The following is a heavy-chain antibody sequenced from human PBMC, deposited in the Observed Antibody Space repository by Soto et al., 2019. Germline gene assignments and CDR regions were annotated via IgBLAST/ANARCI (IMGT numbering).Heavy chain of an antibody. CDR2: IYYSGST. J-gene: IGHJ4*02. D-gene: IGHD3-22*01. V-gene: IGHV4-59*12. CDR1: GGSISTYY. Sequence: PSETLSLTCTVSGGSISTYYWGWIRQPPGKRLEWIGFIYYSGSTNYNPSLKSRVTISVDTSKNQFSLQLSSVTAADTAVYYCVRGFCDTRCYSSPFDAWGQGTLVTVSS. CDR3: VRGFCDTRCYSSPFDA.